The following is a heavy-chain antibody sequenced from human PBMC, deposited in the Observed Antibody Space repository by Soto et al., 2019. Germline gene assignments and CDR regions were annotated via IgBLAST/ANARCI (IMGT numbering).Heavy chain of an antibody. J-gene: IGHJ5*02. CDR3: AKGTVGATEEGWFDP. D-gene: IGHD1-26*01. CDR2: TSGSGGST. Sequence: GGSLRLSCAASGFTFSSYAMSWVRQAPGKGLEWVSATSGSGGSTYYADSVKGRFTISRDNSKNTLYLQMNSLRAEDTAVYYCAKGTVGATEEGWFDPWGQGTLVTVSS. V-gene: IGHV3-23*01. CDR1: GFTFSSYA.